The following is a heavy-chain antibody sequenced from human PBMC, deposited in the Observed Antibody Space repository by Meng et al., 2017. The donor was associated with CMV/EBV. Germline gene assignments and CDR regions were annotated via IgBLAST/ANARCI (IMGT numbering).Heavy chain of an antibody. CDR2: IRSKAYGGTT. CDR3: IRVSYNFWSGYPHDP. D-gene: IGHD3-3*01. V-gene: IGHV3-49*04. J-gene: IGHJ5*02. Sequence: LKISCTASGFTFGDFAMSWVRQAPGKGLEWVGFIRSKAYGGTTQYAASVEGRFTISRDDSKSIAYLQMNSLKIEDTAVYYCIRVSYNFWSGYPHDPWGQGTLVTVSS. CDR1: GFTFGDFA.